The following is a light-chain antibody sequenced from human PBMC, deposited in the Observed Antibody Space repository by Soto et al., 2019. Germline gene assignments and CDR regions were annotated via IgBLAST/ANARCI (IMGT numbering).Light chain of an antibody. V-gene: IGKV1-27*01. CDR2: AAS. Sequence: DIPMTQSPSSLSASVGDRVTITCRASQGIGNYLAWYQQKPGKVPKLLIYAASTLQSGVPSRFSGSGSGTDFALTVTSLQPEDVATYYCQRYDSNPFTFGQGKRLEI. CDR3: QRYDSNPFT. CDR1: QGIGNY. J-gene: IGKJ5*01.